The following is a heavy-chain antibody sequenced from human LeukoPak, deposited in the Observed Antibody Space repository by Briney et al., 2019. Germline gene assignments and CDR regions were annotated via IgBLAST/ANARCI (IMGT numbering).Heavy chain of an antibody. CDR1: GYFISSGNY. J-gene: IGHJ1*01. D-gene: IGHD3-22*01. V-gene: IGHV4-38-2*01. Sequence: SETLSLTCAVSGYFISSGNYWGWIRQPPGKGLEWIGSIYHSGSTYYNPSLKSRVTISVDTSKSQISLKLNSVTAADTAIYYCARSGYYEYFQQWGQGTLVTVSS. CDR2: IYHSGST. CDR3: ARSGYYEYFQQ.